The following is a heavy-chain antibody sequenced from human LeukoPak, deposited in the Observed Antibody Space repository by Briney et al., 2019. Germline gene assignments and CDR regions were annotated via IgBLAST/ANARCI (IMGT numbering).Heavy chain of an antibody. CDR1: GFTFSSYA. D-gene: IGHD6-13*01. J-gene: IGHJ4*02. Sequence: GGSLRLSCAASGFTFSSYAMSWVRQAPGKGLEWVSAISGSGGSTYYADPVRGRFTISRDNSKNTLYLQMDSLTAEDTAVYYWPKEGIAAAGVYWGQGTLVTVSS. CDR2: ISGSGGST. V-gene: IGHV3-23*01. CDR3: PKEGIAAAGVY.